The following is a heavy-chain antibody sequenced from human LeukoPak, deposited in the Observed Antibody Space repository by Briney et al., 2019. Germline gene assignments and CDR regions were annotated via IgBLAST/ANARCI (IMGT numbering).Heavy chain of an antibody. V-gene: IGHV4-38-2*02. CDR3: ARVPRSYYYYYYMDV. CDR2: IYYSGST. J-gene: IGHJ6*03. Sequence: KPSETLSLTCTVSGYSISSSYYWGWIRQPPGKGLEWIGSIYYSGSTYYNPSLKSRVTISVGTSKNQFSLKLSSVTAADTAVYYCARVPRSYYYYYYMDVWGKGTTVTVSS. CDR1: GYSISSSYY.